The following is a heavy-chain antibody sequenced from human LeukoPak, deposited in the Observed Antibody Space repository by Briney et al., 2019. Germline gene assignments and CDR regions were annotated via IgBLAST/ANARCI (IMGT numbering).Heavy chain of an antibody. D-gene: IGHD2-21*02. Sequence: GGSLRLSCAASGFTFSSYGMHWVRQAPGKGLEWVAVISYDGSTKYYADSVKGRFTISRDNSKNTLYLQMNSLRVEDTAVYYCAKDIRYCGGDCNDYWGQGTLVTVSS. J-gene: IGHJ4*02. CDR1: GFTFSSYG. CDR2: ISYDGSTK. CDR3: AKDIRYCGGDCNDY. V-gene: IGHV3-30*18.